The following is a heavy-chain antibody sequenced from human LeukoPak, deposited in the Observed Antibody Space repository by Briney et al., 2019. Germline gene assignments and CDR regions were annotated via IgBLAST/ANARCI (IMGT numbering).Heavy chain of an antibody. CDR3: ARDNRTPVRGATPDY. V-gene: IGHV3-73*01. Sequence: AGGSLRLSCAASGFTFSGSAMHWVRQASGKGLEWVGRIRSKANSYATAYAASVKGRFTISRDDSKNTAYLQMNSLRVEDTAVYYCARDNRTPVRGATPDYWGQGTQVTVSS. CDR2: IRSKANSYAT. J-gene: IGHJ4*02. D-gene: IGHD3-10*01. CDR1: GFTFSGSA.